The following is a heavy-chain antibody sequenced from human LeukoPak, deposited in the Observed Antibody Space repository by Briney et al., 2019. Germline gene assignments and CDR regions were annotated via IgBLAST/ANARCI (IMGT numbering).Heavy chain of an antibody. J-gene: IGHJ6*03. Sequence: PGGSLRLSCAASGFTFSSYAMSWVRQAPGKGLEWVSAISGSGGSTHYADSVKGRFTISRGNAKNSLYLQMNSLRAEDTAVYYCARDRATVVSDYYYYMDVWGKGTTVTVSS. D-gene: IGHD4-23*01. V-gene: IGHV3-23*01. CDR3: ARDRATVVSDYYYYMDV. CDR2: ISGSGGST. CDR1: GFTFSSYA.